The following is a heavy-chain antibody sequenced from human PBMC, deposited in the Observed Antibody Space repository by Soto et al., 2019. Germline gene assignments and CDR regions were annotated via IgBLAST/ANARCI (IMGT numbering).Heavy chain of an antibody. Sequence: QVQLVESGGGVVQPGRSLRLSCAASGFTFSSYGMHWVRQAPGKGLEWVAVIWYDGSNKYYADSVKGRFTISRDNSKNTLYLQMNSLRAEDTAVYYCARDIIQDIVVVPADPPFDYWGQGTLVTVSS. V-gene: IGHV3-33*01. CDR3: ARDIIQDIVVVPADPPFDY. J-gene: IGHJ4*02. CDR2: IWYDGSNK. D-gene: IGHD2-2*01. CDR1: GFTFSSYG.